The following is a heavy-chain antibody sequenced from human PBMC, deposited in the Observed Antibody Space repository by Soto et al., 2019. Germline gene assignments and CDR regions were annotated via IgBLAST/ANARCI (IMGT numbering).Heavy chain of an antibody. J-gene: IGHJ6*02. CDR2: IKSKTDGGTT. Sequence: GGSLRLSCAASGFTFSNAWMSWVRQAPGKGLEWVGRIKSKTDGGTTDYAAPVKGRFTISRDDSKTTLYLHMNSLKTEDTAVYYCTMVRDYYYYGMDVWGQGTTVTVSS. V-gene: IGHV3-15*01. CDR3: TMVRDYYYYGMDV. D-gene: IGHD6-13*01. CDR1: GFTFSNAW.